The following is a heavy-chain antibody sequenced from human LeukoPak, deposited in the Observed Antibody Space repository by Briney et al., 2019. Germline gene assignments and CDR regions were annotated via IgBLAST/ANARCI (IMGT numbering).Heavy chain of an antibody. Sequence: PGGSLGLSCAASGFTFGFYAMNWVRQAPGKGLEWVSSISDSGVNTYYADSVKGRFTVSRDNSKNTLYLQMNGLRAEDTAVYYCARGMGSGWYTYYFDYWSQGTLVTVSS. CDR3: ARGMGSGWYTYYFDY. V-gene: IGHV3-23*01. D-gene: IGHD6-19*01. CDR1: GFTFGFYA. CDR2: ISDSGVNT. J-gene: IGHJ4*02.